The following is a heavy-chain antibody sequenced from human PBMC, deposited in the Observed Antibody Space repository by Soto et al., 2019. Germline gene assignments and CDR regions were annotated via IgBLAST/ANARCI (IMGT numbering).Heavy chain of an antibody. V-gene: IGHV1-69*12. Sequence: QVQLVQSGAEVKKPGSSVKVSCKASGGTFSSYAISWVRQAPGQGLEWMGGIIPIFVTANYAQKFQGRVTITAAESTTTACIGLGSLGPGDTAGYYCARVVARTFYCRSVYLDCWGQGTLVTVSS. CDR2: IIPIFVTA. J-gene: IGHJ4*02. CDR1: GGTFSSYA. CDR3: ARVVARTFYCRSVYLDC. D-gene: IGHD2-2*01.